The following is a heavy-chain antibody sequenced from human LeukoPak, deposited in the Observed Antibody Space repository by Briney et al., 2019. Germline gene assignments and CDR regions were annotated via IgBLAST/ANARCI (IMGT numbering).Heavy chain of an antibody. J-gene: IGHJ6*03. CDR3: AKDRCSNGVGCYYYYMDV. CDR2: ISRTGSTT. Sequence: GGSLRLSCAASGFTFSTYEMNWVRQAPGKGLEWVSYISRTGSTTYYADSVKGRFSISRDSSKNILHLQMNSLRAEDTAVYYCAKDRCSNGVGCYYYYMDVWGKGTTVTISS. CDR1: GFTFSTYE. V-gene: IGHV3-48*03. D-gene: IGHD2-8*01.